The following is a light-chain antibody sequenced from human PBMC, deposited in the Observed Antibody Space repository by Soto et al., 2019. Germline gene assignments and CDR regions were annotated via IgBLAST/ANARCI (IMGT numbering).Light chain of an antibody. CDR1: QSVSSY. Sequence: EIVMTQSPVTLSVSPGERATLSCRASQSVSSYLAWYQQKRGQAPRLLIYSASTRATGIPARFSGSGSGTEFTLTISSLQSEDFAVYYCQQYSKWPLTFGRGTKVEIK. CDR3: QQYSKWPLT. J-gene: IGKJ4*01. V-gene: IGKV3-15*01. CDR2: SAS.